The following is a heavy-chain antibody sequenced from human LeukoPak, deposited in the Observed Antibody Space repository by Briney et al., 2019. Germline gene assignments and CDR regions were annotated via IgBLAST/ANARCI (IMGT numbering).Heavy chain of an antibody. V-gene: IGHV3-64D*09. CDR3: VKSGTWADFDS. D-gene: IGHD1-26*01. CDR2: ISNKGGST. Sequence: GGSLRLSCAASGFTFSSYGMHWVRQAPGKGLEYVSGISNKGGSTYYADSVKGRFTISRDNSKNTLHLQMSSLRADDTAVYYCVKSGTWADFDSWGQGTLVTVSS. CDR1: GFTFSSYG. J-gene: IGHJ4*02.